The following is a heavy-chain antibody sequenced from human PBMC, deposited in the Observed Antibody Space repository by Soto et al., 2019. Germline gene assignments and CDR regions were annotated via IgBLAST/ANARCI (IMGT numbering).Heavy chain of an antibody. CDR2: IYYSGST. CDR3: AREGRFLEWLSHYYYYMDV. CDR1: GGCMSSYY. Sequence: SETLSLTCTVSGGCMSSYYWSWIRQPPGKGLEWIGYIYYSGSTNYNPSLKSRVTISVDTSKNQFSLKLSSVTAADTAVYYCAREGRFLEWLSHYYYYMDVWGKGTTVTVSS. D-gene: IGHD3-3*01. J-gene: IGHJ6*03. V-gene: IGHV4-59*01.